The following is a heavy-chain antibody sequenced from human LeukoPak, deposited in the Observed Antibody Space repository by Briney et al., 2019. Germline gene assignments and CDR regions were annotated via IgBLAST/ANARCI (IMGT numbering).Heavy chain of an antibody. CDR3: ASLDYGDYVYWFDP. J-gene: IGHJ5*02. CDR2: ISSSGSTI. CDR1: GFTFSSYE. Sequence: PGGSLRLSCAASGFTFSSYEMNWVRQAPGKGLEWVSYISSSGSTIYYADSVKGRFTISRDNAKNSLYLQMNSLRAEDTAVYYCASLDYGDYVYWFDPWGQGTLVTVSS. D-gene: IGHD4-17*01. V-gene: IGHV3-48*03.